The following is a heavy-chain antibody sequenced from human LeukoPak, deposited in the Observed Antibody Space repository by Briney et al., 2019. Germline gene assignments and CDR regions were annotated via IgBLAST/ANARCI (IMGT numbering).Heavy chain of an antibody. CDR1: RFTLSNYA. Sequence: PGGSLSLSCAASRFTLSNYAMSWVRQAPGPGQESVSAFRGTGGSTYYADSVKGRFTSSRDNSKNTLYLQMNSLRAEDTAVYYCAKVGSGVRGVITPSYFDYWGQGTLVTVSS. CDR3: AKVGSGVRGVITPSYFDY. CDR2: FRGTGGST. V-gene: IGHV3-23*01. D-gene: IGHD3-10*01. J-gene: IGHJ4*02.